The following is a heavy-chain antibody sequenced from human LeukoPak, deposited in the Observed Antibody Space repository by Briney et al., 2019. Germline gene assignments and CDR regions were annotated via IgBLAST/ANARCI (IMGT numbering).Heavy chain of an antibody. Sequence: SVKVSCKASGGTFSNYAISWVRQAPGQGLEWMGRIIPILGIANYAQKFQGRVTITADKSTSTAYMELSSLRSEDTAVYYCARDLSSSLLDYWGQGTLVTVSS. J-gene: IGHJ4*02. CDR2: IIPILGIA. V-gene: IGHV1-69*04. D-gene: IGHD6-6*01. CDR3: ARDLSSSLLDY. CDR1: GGTFSNYA.